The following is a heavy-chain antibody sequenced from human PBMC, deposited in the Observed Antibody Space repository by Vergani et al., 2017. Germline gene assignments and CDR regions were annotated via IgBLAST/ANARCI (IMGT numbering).Heavy chain of an antibody. D-gene: IGHD4-11*01. J-gene: IGHJ6*02. CDR1: GGSFTSYH. Sequence: QVQLQQWGGGLLKPSETLSLTCVVNGGSFTSYHWPWIRQSPGEGLEWVGDIDHTGRPDYNPSLMSRLTMSVDKSRNHFSLPLNSVTAPDTAIYFCARVNTETNGHLYYYYDMDVWGQGTAVTVS. CDR2: IDHTGRP. V-gene: IGHV4-34*01. CDR3: ARVNTETNGHLYYYYDMDV.